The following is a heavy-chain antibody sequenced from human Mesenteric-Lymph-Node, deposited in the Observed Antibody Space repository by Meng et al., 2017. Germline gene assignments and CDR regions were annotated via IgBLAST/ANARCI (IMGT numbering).Heavy chain of an antibody. V-gene: IGHV4-31*03. CDR3: ARVAFGVLWDY. D-gene: IGHD3-10*01. CDR2: IYYSGST. Sequence: SETLSLTCTVSGGSISSGGYYWSWIRQHPGKGLEWIGYIYYSGSTYYNPSLKSRVTISVDKSKNQFSLKLSSVTAADTAVYYCARVAFGVLWDYWGQGTLVTVSS. J-gene: IGHJ4*02. CDR1: GGSISSGGYY.